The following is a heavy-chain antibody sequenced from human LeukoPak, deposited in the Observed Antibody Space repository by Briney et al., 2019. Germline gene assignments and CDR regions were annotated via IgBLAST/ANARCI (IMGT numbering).Heavy chain of an antibody. D-gene: IGHD4-11*01. V-gene: IGHV3-21*01. CDR3: ARAMTS. J-gene: IGHJ4*02. CDR1: GFTFSSYT. CDR2: LSGTGRYI. Sequence: PGGSLRLSCAASGFTFSSYTMNWVRQAPGKGLEWVSSLSGTGRYIYYADSVKGRFTISRDNAKNSLYLRMNSLRAEDTAVYYCARAMTSWGQGTLVTVSS.